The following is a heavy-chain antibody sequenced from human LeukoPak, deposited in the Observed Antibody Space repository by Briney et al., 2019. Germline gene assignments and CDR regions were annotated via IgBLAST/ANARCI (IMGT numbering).Heavy chain of an antibody. Sequence: ASVKVSCKASGYTFTSYDINWVRQATGQGLEWMGWMNPNSGNTGYAQKFQGRVTMTRNTSISTAYVELSSLRSEDTAVYYCAREGPTENQYYYYYYYMDVWGKGTTVTVSS. CDR1: GYTFTSYD. D-gene: IGHD1-14*01. CDR2: MNPNSGNT. J-gene: IGHJ6*03. V-gene: IGHV1-8*01. CDR3: AREGPTENQYYYYYYYMDV.